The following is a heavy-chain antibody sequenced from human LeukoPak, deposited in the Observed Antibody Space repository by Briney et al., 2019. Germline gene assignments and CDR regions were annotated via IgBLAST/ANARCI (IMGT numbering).Heavy chain of an antibody. CDR1: GDSFSSISAT. V-gene: IGHV6-1*01. D-gene: IGHD2-8*01. CDR3: AKSAYFREYFDY. CDR2: TYYRSTWHN. Sequence: SQTLSLTCAISGDSFSSISATWNWIRQSPSRGPEWLGRTYYRSTWHNDYAASVKSQITINPDTSKNQFFLQLNSVTLEDTAVYYCAKSAYFREYFDYWGQGILVTVSS. J-gene: IGHJ4*02.